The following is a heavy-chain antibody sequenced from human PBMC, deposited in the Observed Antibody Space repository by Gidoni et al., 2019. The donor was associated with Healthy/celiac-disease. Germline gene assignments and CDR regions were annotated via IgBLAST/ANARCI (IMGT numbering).Heavy chain of an antibody. V-gene: IGHV1-2*02. CDR1: GYTFTGYY. CDR2: INPKSGGT. D-gene: IGHD6-19*01. CDR3: ARGYERLA. J-gene: IGHJ4*02. Sequence: QVQLVQSGAEVKTPGASVKVSCKASGYTFTGYYMHWVRQAPGQGLECMGWINPKSGGTNYAKKFQGRVTMTRDTSISTADMELSRLRSDDTAVYYCARGYERLAWGQGTLVTVSS.